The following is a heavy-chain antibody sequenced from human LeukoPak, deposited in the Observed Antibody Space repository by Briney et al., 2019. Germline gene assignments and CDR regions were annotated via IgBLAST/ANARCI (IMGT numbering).Heavy chain of an antibody. Sequence: SETLSLTCTVSGGSISSGSYYWSWIRQPAGKGLEWIGRIYTSGSTNYNPSLKSRVTISVDTSKNQFSLKLSSVTAADTAVYYCARTQWELIDHWGQGTLVTVSS. V-gene: IGHV4-61*02. J-gene: IGHJ4*02. CDR1: GGSISSGSYY. CDR2: IYTSGST. CDR3: ARTQWELIDH. D-gene: IGHD1-26*01.